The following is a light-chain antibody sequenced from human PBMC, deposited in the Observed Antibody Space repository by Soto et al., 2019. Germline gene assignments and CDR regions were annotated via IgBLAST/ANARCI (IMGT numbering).Light chain of an antibody. Sequence: IVMTQSPATLSVSPGERATLSCRASQSVTKNLAWYQQKPGQAPRLLIFGASTRATGIPARFSGSGSGTEFTLTISSLQSEDFAVYYCQQYNNWPRVFGQGTRLEIK. V-gene: IGKV3-15*01. CDR3: QQYNNWPRV. CDR1: QSVTKN. J-gene: IGKJ5*01. CDR2: GAS.